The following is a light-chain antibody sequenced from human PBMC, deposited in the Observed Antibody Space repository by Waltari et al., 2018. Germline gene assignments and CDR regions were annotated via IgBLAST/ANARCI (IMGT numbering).Light chain of an antibody. CDR3: QQYFSYPIT. CDR1: QGIAKL. CDR2: SAS. J-gene: IGKJ5*01. V-gene: IGKV1-16*01. Sequence: DIQMTQSPSSLSASVGDRVIITCRASQGIAKLLAWYQQKPGKAPKSLLHSASTLHGGVPARVTGSGSWTDFNLTISGLQPEDLATYYCQQYFSYPITFGQGTRL.